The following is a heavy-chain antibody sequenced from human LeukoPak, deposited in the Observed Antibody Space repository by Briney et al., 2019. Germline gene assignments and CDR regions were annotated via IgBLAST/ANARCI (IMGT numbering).Heavy chain of an antibody. CDR2: IDWNSGSI. Sequence: GGSLRLSCAASGFTFSSYAMYWVRQAPGKGLEWVSAIDWNSGSIDYADSVKGRFAISRDNAKNSLWLQMNSLRAEDTALYYCVQGRGPYYYYYGMDVWGQGTTVTVSS. CDR1: GFTFSSYA. V-gene: IGHV3-9*01. CDR3: VQGRGPYYYYYGMDV. D-gene: IGHD5-24*01. J-gene: IGHJ6*02.